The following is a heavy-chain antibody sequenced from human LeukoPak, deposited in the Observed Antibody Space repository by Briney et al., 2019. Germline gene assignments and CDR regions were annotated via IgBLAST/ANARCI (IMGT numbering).Heavy chain of an antibody. CDR3: AREGSISGFFD. Sequence: GGSLRLSCAASGFTFSSYEMNWVRQAPGNGLEWVSYISSSGSNIDYADSVKGRFTISRDNAKNSLYLQMNSLRADDMAIYYCAREGSISGFFDWGQGTLVTVSS. J-gene: IGHJ4*02. CDR1: GFTFSSYE. V-gene: IGHV3-48*03. D-gene: IGHD3-22*01. CDR2: ISSSGSNI.